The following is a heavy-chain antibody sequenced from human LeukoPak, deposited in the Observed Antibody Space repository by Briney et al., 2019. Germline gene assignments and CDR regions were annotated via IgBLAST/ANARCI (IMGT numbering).Heavy chain of an antibody. CDR2: FDPEDGET. D-gene: IGHD3-10*01. J-gene: IGHJ5*02. CDR1: GYTFTGYY. V-gene: IGHV1-24*01. Sequence: ASVKVSCKASGYTFTGYYMHWVRQAPGKGLEWMGGFDPEDGETIYAQKFQGRVTMTEDTSTDTAYMELSSLRSEDTAVYYCATDGDRYVVRGVIGSWFDPWGQGTLVTVSS. CDR3: ATDGDRYVVRGVIGSWFDP.